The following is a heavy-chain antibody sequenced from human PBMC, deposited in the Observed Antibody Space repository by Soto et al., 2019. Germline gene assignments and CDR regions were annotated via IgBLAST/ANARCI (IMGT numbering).Heavy chain of an antibody. CDR3: ASGHDAYKVRY. V-gene: IGHV4-31*03. CDR1: GGSISSGATGSY. Sequence: QVQLQESGPGLVKPSQTLSLTCTVSGGSISSGATGSYWTWIRQLPGKGLEWIGYIYYTGNTYYNPSLKSRTTISIDTSENQFSLRLTSVTAADTAVYFCASGHDAYKVRYWGQGTLVTVSS. D-gene: IGHD1-1*01. CDR2: IYYTGNT. J-gene: IGHJ4*02.